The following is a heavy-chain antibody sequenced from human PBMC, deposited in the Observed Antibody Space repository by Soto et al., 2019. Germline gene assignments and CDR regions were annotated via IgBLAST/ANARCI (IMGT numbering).Heavy chain of an antibody. J-gene: IGHJ3*01. CDR3: VREGSGWDSRGSFDF. D-gene: IGHD6-19*01. V-gene: IGHV3-23*01. Sequence: EVHLLESGGGLVRPGESLRLSCTASGFTFRNYAMNWVRQAPGKGLEWVSVISGSGVSAYHPDSVQGRFTISRDNSKNTLYLQMSSLRAEDTAIYYCVREGSGWDSRGSFDFWGRGTMVTVSS. CDR2: ISGSGVSA. CDR1: GFTFRNYA.